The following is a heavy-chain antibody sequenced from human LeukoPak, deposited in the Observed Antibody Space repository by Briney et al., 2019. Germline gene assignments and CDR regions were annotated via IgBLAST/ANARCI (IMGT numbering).Heavy chain of an antibody. CDR1: GGSISSRSSTYH. V-gene: IGHV4-39*07. D-gene: IGHD3-3*01. Sequence: KPSETLSLTCIVSGGSISSRSSTYHWGWIRQTPGKGLEWIGSIYYSGSTYLNPSLKSRVTLSVDTSKNQFSLQLSSVAAADTAVYYCARLLYDYFSGSYYYLDYWGQGTLVTVSS. CDR3: ARLLYDYFSGSYYYLDY. CDR2: IYYSGST. J-gene: IGHJ4*02.